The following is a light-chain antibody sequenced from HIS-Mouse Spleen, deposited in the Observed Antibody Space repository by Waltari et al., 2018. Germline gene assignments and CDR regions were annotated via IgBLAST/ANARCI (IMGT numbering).Light chain of an antibody. J-gene: IGLJ1*01. CDR3: QVWDSSSDHYV. V-gene: IGLV3-21*02. Sequence: SYVLTQPPSVSVAPGQTARTTRGGTNIRRKSVHWYQQKPGQAPVLVVYDDSDRPSGIPERFSGSNSGNTATLTISRVEAGDEADYYCQVWDSSSDHYVFGTGTKVTVL. CDR2: DDS. CDR1: NIRRKS.